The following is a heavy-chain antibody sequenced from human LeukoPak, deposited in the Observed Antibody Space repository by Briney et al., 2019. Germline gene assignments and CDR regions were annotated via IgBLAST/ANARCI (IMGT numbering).Heavy chain of an antibody. CDR2: ISGSGGST. V-gene: IGHV3-23*01. CDR1: GFTFSSFS. Sequence: PGGSLRLSCAASGFTFSSFSMNWVRQAPGKGLEWVSGISGSGGSTYSADSVKGRFTISRDNSKKTVYLQMNSLRAEDTAVYYCAKDRGLVGSTPSNFDYWGQGTLVTVSS. J-gene: IGHJ4*02. CDR3: AKDRGLVGSTPSNFDY. D-gene: IGHD1-26*01.